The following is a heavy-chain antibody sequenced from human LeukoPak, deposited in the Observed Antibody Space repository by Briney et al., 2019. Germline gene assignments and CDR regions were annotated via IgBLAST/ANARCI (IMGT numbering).Heavy chain of an antibody. J-gene: IGHJ4*02. CDR1: GFTITKFA. V-gene: IGHV3-23*01. CDR2: ISSRSTHT. D-gene: IGHD3-22*01. Sequence: GGSLRLSCAASGFTITKFAMSWVRQAPGKGLEWVSGISSRSTHTYYADSVKGRFTMSRDNSKNTVHLYMNSLRAEDTAVYYCAKDFYDSGLNYYAVFDSWGLGTLVTVSS. CDR3: AKDFYDSGLNYYAVFDS.